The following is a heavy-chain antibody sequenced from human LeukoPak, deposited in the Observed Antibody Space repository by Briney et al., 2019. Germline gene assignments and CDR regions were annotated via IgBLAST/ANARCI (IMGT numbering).Heavy chain of an antibody. J-gene: IGHJ6*02. CDR2: INHNGNVN. D-gene: IGHD3-16*01. CDR1: GFTVSSSY. V-gene: IGHV3-7*03. Sequence: GGSLRLSCAASGFTVSSSYMYWVRQAPGKGLEWVASINHNGNVNYYVDSVKGRFTISRDNAKNSLYLQMSNLRAEDTAVYFCARGGGLDVWGQGATVTVSS. CDR3: ARGGGLDV.